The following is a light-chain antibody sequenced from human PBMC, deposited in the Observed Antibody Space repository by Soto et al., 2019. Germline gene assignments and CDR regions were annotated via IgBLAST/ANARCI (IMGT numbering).Light chain of an antibody. CDR3: QQSYSTLLT. Sequence: DIQMTHSPSSLSASVGDRVTITCRASQSISSYLNWYQQKPGKAPKLLIYAASSLQSGVPSRFSGSGSGTDFTLTISSLQPEDFATYYCQQSYSTLLTFGGGTKVDI. CDR2: AAS. V-gene: IGKV1-39*01. J-gene: IGKJ4*01. CDR1: QSISSY.